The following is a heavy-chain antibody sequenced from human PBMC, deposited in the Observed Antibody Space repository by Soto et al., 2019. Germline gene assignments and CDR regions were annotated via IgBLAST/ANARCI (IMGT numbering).Heavy chain of an antibody. V-gene: IGHV6-1*01. CDR3: PRDLFPFGGFIAPKTGFDP. CDR2: TYYRSKWYN. D-gene: IGHD3-16*02. Sequence: SQTLSLTCAISGDSVSSNSAAWNWIRQSPSRGLEWLGRTYYRSKWYNDYAVSVKSRITINPDTSKNQFSLQLNSVTPEDTAVYTWPRDLFPFGGFIAPKTGFDPWAQETLLTVSS. CDR1: GDSVSSNSAA. J-gene: IGHJ5*02.